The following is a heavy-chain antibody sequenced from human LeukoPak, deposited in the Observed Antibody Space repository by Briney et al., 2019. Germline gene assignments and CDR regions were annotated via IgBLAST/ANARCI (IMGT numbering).Heavy chain of an antibody. D-gene: IGHD7-27*01. V-gene: IGHV4-59*01. CDR3: ARAELGSPSHFDY. CDR1: GGSISSYY. J-gene: IGHJ4*02. Sequence: SETLSLTCTVSGGSISSYYWSWIRQPPGKGLEWIGHIYYSGSTNYNPSLKSRVTISVDTSKNQFSLKLSSVTAADTAVYYCARAELGSPSHFDYWGQGTLVTVSS. CDR2: IYYSGST.